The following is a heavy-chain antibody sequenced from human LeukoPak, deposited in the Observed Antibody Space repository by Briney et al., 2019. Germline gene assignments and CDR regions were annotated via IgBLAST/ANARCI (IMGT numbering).Heavy chain of an antibody. J-gene: IGHJ4*02. CDR2: IKSNSDGGTT. CDR1: GFIFTNAW. D-gene: IGHD3/OR15-3a*01. V-gene: IGHV3-15*07. CDR3: TTDPIWTPLDF. Sequence: KPGGSFRLSCAASGFIFTNAWMNWVRQAPGKGLEWVGRIKSNSDGGTTDYAAPVKGRFIISRDDSKNTLYLQMSSLKIDDTAVYYCTTDPIWTPLDFWGQGTLVTVSS.